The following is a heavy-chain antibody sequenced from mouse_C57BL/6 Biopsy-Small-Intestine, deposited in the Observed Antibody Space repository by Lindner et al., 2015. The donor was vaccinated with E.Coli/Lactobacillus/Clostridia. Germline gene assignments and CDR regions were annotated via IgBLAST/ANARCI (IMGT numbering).Heavy chain of an antibody. Sequence: VQLQESGPELVKPGASVKLSCKASGYTFTSYDINWVKQRPGQGLEWIGWIYPRDGSTKYNEKFKGKATLTVDTSSSTAYMELHSLTSEDSAVYFCARRYGSSWSWFAYWGQGTLVTVPA. J-gene: IGHJ3*01. CDR3: ARRYGSSWSWFAY. V-gene: IGHV1-85*01. CDR2: IYPRDGST. D-gene: IGHD1-1*01. CDR1: GYTFTSYD.